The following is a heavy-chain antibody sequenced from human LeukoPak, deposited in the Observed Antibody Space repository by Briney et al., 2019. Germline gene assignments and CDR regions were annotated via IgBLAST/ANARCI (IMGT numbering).Heavy chain of an antibody. Sequence: GGSLRLSCAASGFTFSSYVMHWVRQAPGKGLEWVAVIWYDGSNKYYADSVKGRFTISRDNSKNTLYLQMNSPRAEDTAVYYCATSTGTKWGQGTLVTVSS. CDR1: GFTFSSYV. D-gene: IGHD1-7*01. V-gene: IGHV3-33*01. J-gene: IGHJ4*02. CDR3: ATSTGTK. CDR2: IWYDGSNK.